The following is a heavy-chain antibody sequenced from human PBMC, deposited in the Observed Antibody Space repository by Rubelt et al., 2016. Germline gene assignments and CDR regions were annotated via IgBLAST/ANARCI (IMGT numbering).Heavy chain of an antibody. J-gene: IGHJ3*02. Sequence: QVQLQQWGAGLLKPSETLSLTCAVYGGSFSGYYWSWIRQPPGKGLEWIGSIYYRGNTYYNSSLKSRCIISVDTSKYQFSLKVSYVTDADTAGYYCAREQYKSGCPDAFDIWGQGTLVTVSS. V-gene: IGHV4-34*01. D-gene: IGHD6-19*01. CDR2: IYYRGNT. CDR3: AREQYKSGCPDAFDI. CDR1: GGSFSGYY.